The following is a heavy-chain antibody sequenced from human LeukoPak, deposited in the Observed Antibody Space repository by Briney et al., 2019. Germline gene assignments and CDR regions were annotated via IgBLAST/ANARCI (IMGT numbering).Heavy chain of an antibody. Sequence: HSGRSLRLSCAASGFTFSSYAMHWVRQAPGKGLEWVAVISYDGSNKYYADSVNGRFTISRDNSKNTLYLQMNSLRAEDTAVYYCATSLYDQLERGAFDIWGQGTMVTVSS. CDR3: ATSLYDQLERGAFDI. V-gene: IGHV3-30*04. CDR2: ISYDGSNK. J-gene: IGHJ3*02. CDR1: GFTFSSYA. D-gene: IGHD1-1*01.